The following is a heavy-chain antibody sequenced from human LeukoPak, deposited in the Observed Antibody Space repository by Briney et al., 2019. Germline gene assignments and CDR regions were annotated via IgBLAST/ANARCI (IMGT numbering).Heavy chain of an antibody. V-gene: IGHV3-23*01. Sequence: SGGSLRLSCAASGFTFSSYAMSWVRQAPGKGLEWVSAISGSGGSTYYADSVKGRFTISRDNSKNTLYLQMNSLRAEDTAVYYCAKGITAADTGLDYWGQGTLVTVSS. CDR1: GFTFSSYA. D-gene: IGHD6-13*01. J-gene: IGHJ4*02. CDR2: ISGSGGST. CDR3: AKGITAADTGLDY.